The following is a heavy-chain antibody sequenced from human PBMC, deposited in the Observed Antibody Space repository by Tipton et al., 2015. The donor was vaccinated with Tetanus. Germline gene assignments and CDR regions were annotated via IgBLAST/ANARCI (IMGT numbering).Heavy chain of an antibody. V-gene: IGHV3-53*01. CDR2: IYSDSDRT. D-gene: IGHD5-18*01. J-gene: IGHJ3*02. Sequence: SLRLSCAASGLTVSSNYMSWVRQAPGKGLEWVSVIYSDSDRTYYADSVEGRFTIPRDNSKNTLNLQMNSLRAEDTAVYYCGRREMPGYGYGYSAFNIWGQGTMVIVST. CDR3: GRREMPGYGYGYSAFNI. CDR1: GLTVSSNY.